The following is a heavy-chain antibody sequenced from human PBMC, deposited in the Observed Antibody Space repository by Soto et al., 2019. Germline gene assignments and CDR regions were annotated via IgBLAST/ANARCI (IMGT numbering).Heavy chain of an antibody. CDR3: ARLGRGNLKHVHGETVDY. D-gene: IGHD3-10*01. CDR1: GGSISSYY. J-gene: IGHJ4*02. Sequence: SETLSLTCTVSGGSISSYYWSWIRQPPGKGLEWIGYIYYSGSTNYNPSLKSRVTISVDTSKNQFSLKLSSVTAADTAVYYCARLGRGNLKHVHGETVDYWGQGTLVTVYS. CDR2: IYYSGST. V-gene: IGHV4-59*01.